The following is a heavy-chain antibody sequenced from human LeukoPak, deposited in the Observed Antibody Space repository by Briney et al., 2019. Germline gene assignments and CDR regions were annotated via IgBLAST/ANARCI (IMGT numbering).Heavy chain of an antibody. Sequence: GASVKVSCKASGFTFTSSAMQWVRQARGQRLEWIGWIVVGSGNTNYAQKFQERVTITRDMSTSTAYMELSSLRSEDTAVYYCAADGRGVVRSFDIWGQGTMVTVSS. D-gene: IGHD2-15*01. CDR3: AADGRGVVRSFDI. V-gene: IGHV1-58*02. CDR1: GFTFTSSA. J-gene: IGHJ3*02. CDR2: IVVGSGNT.